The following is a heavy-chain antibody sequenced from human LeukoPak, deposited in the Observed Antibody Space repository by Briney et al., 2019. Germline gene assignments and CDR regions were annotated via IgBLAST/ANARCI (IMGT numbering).Heavy chain of an antibody. CDR3: ARPKSAVAGSNDAFDI. CDR2: INHSGST. Sequence: PSETLSLTCTVYGGSFSGYYWSWIRQPPGKGLEWIGEINHSGSTNYNPSLKSRVTISVDTSKNQFSLKLSSATAADTAVYYCARPKSAVAGSNDAFDIWGQGTMVTVSS. J-gene: IGHJ3*02. CDR1: GGSFSGYY. D-gene: IGHD6-19*01. V-gene: IGHV4-34*01.